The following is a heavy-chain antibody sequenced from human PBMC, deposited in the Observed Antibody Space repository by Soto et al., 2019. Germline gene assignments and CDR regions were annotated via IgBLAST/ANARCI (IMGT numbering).Heavy chain of an antibody. J-gene: IGHJ6*02. CDR2: IIAYNGNT. D-gene: IGHD2-8*01. Sequence: QVQLVQSGGEVKKPGASVKVSCKATGYTFTSLGISWVRQAPGHGLEWMGWIIAYNGNTNYAQKLQGRVTMTTDTSTSTAYMELRSLISDDTAVYYCARDRSMYYGMDVWGQGTTVTVSS. CDR1: GYTFTSLG. V-gene: IGHV1-18*01. CDR3: ARDRSMYYGMDV.